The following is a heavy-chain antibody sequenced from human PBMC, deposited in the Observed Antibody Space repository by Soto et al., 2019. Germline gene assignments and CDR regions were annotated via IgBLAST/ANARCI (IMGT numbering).Heavy chain of an antibody. D-gene: IGHD1-26*01. CDR1: GYTFTSYG. CDR3: ARVVGALGHWFDP. J-gene: IGHJ5*02. CDR2: ISAYNYNT. Sequence: QVQLVQSGAEVKKPGASVKVSCKASGYTFTSYGLSWVRQAPGQGLEWMGRISAYNYNTNYAQKLQGRVTMTPDTSARTAYMELRSLRSDDTAVYYCARVVGALGHWFDPWGQGTLVTVSS. V-gene: IGHV1-18*01.